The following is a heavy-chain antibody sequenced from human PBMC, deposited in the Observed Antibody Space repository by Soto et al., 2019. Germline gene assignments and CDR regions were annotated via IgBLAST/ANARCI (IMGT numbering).Heavy chain of an antibody. CDR3: ARYYSSSSCGYYYYGMDV. D-gene: IGHD6-6*01. J-gene: IGHJ6*02. CDR2: INPNSGGT. CDR1: GYTFTGYY. Sequence: EASVKVFCKASGYTFTGYYMHWVRQAPGQGLEWMGWINPNSGGTNYAQKFQGRVTMTRDTSISTAYMELSRLRSDDTAVYYCARYYSSSSCGYYYYGMDVWGQGTTVTSP. V-gene: IGHV1-2*02.